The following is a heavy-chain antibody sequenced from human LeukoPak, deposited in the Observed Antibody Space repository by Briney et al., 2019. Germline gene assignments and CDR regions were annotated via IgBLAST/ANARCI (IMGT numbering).Heavy chain of an antibody. CDR1: GFTFSSYA. CDR3: AKEFYSGYDPYYFDY. D-gene: IGHD5-12*01. Sequence: GGSLRLSCAASGFTFSSYAMSWVRQAPGKGLEWVSAISGSGGSTYYADSVKGRFTISRGNSKNTLYLQMNSLRAEDTAVYYCAKEFYSGYDPYYFDYWGQGTLVTVSS. V-gene: IGHV3-23*01. J-gene: IGHJ4*02. CDR2: ISGSGGST.